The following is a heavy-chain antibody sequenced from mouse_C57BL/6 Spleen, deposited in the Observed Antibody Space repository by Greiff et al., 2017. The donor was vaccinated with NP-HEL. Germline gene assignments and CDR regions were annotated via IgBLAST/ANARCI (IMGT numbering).Heavy chain of an antibody. CDR2: INYDGSST. J-gene: IGHJ1*03. V-gene: IGHV5-16*01. CDR1: GFTFSDYY. Sequence: EVKVVESEGGLVQPGSSMKLSCTASGFTFSDYYMAWVRQVPEKGLEWVANINYDGSSTYYLDSLKSRFIISRDNAKNILYLQMSSLKSEDTATYYCARDRAYYYGSSYWYFDVWGTGTTVTVSS. D-gene: IGHD1-1*01. CDR3: ARDRAYYYGSSYWYFDV.